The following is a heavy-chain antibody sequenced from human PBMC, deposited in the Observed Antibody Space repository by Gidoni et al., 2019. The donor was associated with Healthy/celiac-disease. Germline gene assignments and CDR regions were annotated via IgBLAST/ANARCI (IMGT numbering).Heavy chain of an antibody. Sequence: EVQLVESGGGLVQPGVSLRLSCAASGFTFSSYWMSWVRQAPGKGLAWVEHIKQDGSEKYDVDSVKGRFTISRDNAKNTLYLQMNSLRAEDTAVYYCARGGIAGFDYWGQGTLVTVSS. CDR3: ARGGIAGFDY. V-gene: IGHV3-7*03. CDR1: GFTFSSYW. D-gene: IGHD6-13*01. CDR2: IKQDGSEK. J-gene: IGHJ4*02.